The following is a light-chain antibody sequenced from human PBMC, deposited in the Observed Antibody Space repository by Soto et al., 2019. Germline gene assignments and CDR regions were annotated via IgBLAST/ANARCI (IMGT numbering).Light chain of an antibody. CDR1: SSDVGGYNY. CDR2: DVS. Sequence: QSVLTQPASVSGSPGQSITTPCTGTSSDVGGYNYVSWYQQHPGKAPKLMIYDVSNRPSGVSNRFSGSKSGNTASLTISGLQAEDEADYYCSSYTSSSTLYVLRTGTKVTVL. J-gene: IGLJ1*01. CDR3: SSYTSSSTLYV. V-gene: IGLV2-14*01.